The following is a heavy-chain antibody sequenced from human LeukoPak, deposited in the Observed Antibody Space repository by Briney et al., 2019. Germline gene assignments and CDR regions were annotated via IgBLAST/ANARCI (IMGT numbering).Heavy chain of an antibody. CDR1: GYTFTSYY. D-gene: IGHD3-22*01. CDR2: RNPNSGNT. V-gene: IGHV1-8*02. Sequence: ASVKVSCKASGYTFTSYYMHWVRQATGQGLEWMGWRNPNSGNTGYAQKFQGRVTMTRNTSISTAYMELSSLRSEDTAVYYCARGRGHYYDSSGSSNGMDVWGQGTTVTVSS. CDR3: ARGRGHYYDSSGSSNGMDV. J-gene: IGHJ6*02.